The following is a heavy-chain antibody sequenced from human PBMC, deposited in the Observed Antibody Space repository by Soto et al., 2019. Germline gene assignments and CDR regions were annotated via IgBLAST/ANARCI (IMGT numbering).Heavy chain of an antibody. CDR3: AVAVAGPTAIGY. J-gene: IGHJ4*02. Sequence: EVQLVESGGGLVQPGGSLRLSCAASGFTFSSYWMHWVRQAPGKGLVWVSRINSDGSSTSYADSVKGRFTISRDNAKNTLYLQMLSVRTEDTAVYYCAVAVAGPTAIGYWGQGTLVTVSS. V-gene: IGHV3-74*01. CDR1: GFTFSSYW. D-gene: IGHD6-19*01. CDR2: INSDGSST.